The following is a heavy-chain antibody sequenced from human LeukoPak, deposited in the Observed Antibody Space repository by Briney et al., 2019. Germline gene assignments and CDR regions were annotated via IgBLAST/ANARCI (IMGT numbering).Heavy chain of an antibody. CDR1: GGSISNYW. D-gene: IGHD6-6*01. CDR3: ARGPIAARRRYYYYYYGMDV. CDR2: INHSGST. V-gene: IGHV4-34*01. J-gene: IGHJ6*02. Sequence: SETLSLTCTVSGGSISNYWWSWIRQPPGKGLEWIGEINHSGSTNYNPSLKGRVTISVDTSKNQFSLKLSSVTAADTAVYYCARGPIAARRRYYYYYYGMDVWGQGTTVTVPS.